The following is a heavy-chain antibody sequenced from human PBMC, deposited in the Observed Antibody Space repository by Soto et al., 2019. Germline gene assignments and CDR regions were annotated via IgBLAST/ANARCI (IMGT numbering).Heavy chain of an antibody. V-gene: IGHV4-61*01. CDR2: IYYSGST. Sequence: PSETLSLTCTVSGGSVGSGSYYWGGIRQPPGKGLEWIGYIYYSGSTNYNPSLKSRVTISVDTSKNQFSLKLSSVTAADTAVYYCARAGNWYLDYWGQGTLVTVSS. J-gene: IGHJ4*01. CDR3: ARAGNWYLDY. CDR1: GGSVGSGSYY.